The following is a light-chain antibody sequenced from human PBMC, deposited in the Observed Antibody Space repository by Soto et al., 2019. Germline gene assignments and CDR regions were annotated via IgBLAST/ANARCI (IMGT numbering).Light chain of an antibody. V-gene: IGKV1-39*01. Sequence: DIQMTQSPSSLSASVEERVTISCRASQNIDSYLNWYQQRPGKAPKLLIHDASSLQSGVPSRFSGSGSGTDFALTISSLQPEDFATIYCQQTYSTPWTFGQGTKVDI. CDR3: QQTYSTPWT. J-gene: IGKJ1*01. CDR1: QNIDSY. CDR2: DAS.